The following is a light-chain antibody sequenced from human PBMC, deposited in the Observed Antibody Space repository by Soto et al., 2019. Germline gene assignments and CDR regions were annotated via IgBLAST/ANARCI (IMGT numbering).Light chain of an antibody. Sequence: DIQMTQSPSSLSASIGDRVTLTCRSSQSIGNYLNWYQQKPGKAPSLLIHSASTLQSGVSSRFSGSGSGTDFTFTISGLQPDDVATYYCQASYSTPLTFGQGTRLE. V-gene: IGKV1-39*01. CDR1: QSIGNY. J-gene: IGKJ5*01. CDR3: QASYSTPLT. CDR2: SAS.